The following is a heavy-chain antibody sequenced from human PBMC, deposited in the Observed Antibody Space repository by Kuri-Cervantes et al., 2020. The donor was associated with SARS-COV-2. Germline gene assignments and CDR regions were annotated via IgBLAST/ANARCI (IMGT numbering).Heavy chain of an antibody. Sequence: SETLSLTCTVSGGSISSGSYYWSWIRQPAGKGLEWIGYIYTSGSTNYNPSLKSRVTISVDTSKNQFSLKLSSVTAADTAVYYCARGGDYSYWFDPWGQGTLVTVSS. CDR3: ARGGDYSYWFDP. D-gene: IGHD4-17*01. CDR2: IYTSGST. CDR1: GGSISSGSYY. V-gene: IGHV4-61*09. J-gene: IGHJ5*02.